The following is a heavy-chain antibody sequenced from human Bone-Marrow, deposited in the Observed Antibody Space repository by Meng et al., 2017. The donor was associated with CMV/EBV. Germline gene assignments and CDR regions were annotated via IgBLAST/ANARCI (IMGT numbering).Heavy chain of an antibody. V-gene: IGHV4-34*01. CDR3: ASGFVLLWFGEFGSFDY. J-gene: IGHJ4*02. CDR2: IYYSGST. D-gene: IGHD3-10*01. CDR1: GGSFSGYY. Sequence: SETLSLTCAVYGGSFSGYYWSWIRQPPGKGLEWIGSIYYSGSTYYNPSLKSRVTISVDTSKNQFSLKLSSVTAADTAVYYCASGFVLLWFGEFGSFDYWGQRTLVTVSS.